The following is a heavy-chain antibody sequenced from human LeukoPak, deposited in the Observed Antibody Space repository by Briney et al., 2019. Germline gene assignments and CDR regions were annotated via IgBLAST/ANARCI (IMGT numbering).Heavy chain of an antibody. CDR3: ARDQAQWELLSPPDS. J-gene: IGHJ4*02. Sequence: PGGSLRLSCAASGFTFTSYWMHWVRQAPGKGLVWVSRINIDGTNTRYADSVKGRFTISRDNAKSTLYLQMTSLRAEDTAVYYCARDQAQWELLSPPDSWDQGTLVTVSS. CDR2: INIDGTNT. CDR1: GFTFTSYW. D-gene: IGHD1-26*01. V-gene: IGHV3-74*01.